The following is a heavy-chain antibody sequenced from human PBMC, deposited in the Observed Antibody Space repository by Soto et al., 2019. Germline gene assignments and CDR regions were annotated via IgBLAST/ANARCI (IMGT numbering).Heavy chain of an antibody. CDR2: IIPIFGTA. D-gene: IGHD3-3*01. J-gene: IGHJ6*02. CDR3: ARWEGRFLEWNPGHHDYYYYGMDV. V-gene: IGHV1-69*13. CDR1: GGTFSSYA. Sequence: ASVKVSCKASGGTFSSYAISWVRQAPGQGLEWMGGIIPIFGTANYAQKFQGRVTITADESTSTAYMELSSLRSEDTAVYYCARWEGRFLEWNPGHHDYYYYGMDVWGQGTTVTVSS.